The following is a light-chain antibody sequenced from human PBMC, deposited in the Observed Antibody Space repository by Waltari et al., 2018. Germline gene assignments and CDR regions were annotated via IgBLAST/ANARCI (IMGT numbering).Light chain of an antibody. CDR2: EVN. Sequence: QSALTQPASVSGSPGLSITLSCSGTSSDVGSYNLVSWYQQHPGKAPRLIIYEVNKRPSGVSKRFVGSKSGKKASLTISGLQAEDEADYFCCAYAGANTLLFGGGTRLTVL. CDR3: CAYAGANTLL. V-gene: IGLV2-23*02. J-gene: IGLJ3*02. CDR1: SSDVGSYNL.